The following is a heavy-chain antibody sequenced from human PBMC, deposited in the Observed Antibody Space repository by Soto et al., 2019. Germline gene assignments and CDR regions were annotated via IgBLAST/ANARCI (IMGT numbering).Heavy chain of an antibody. D-gene: IGHD2-15*01. CDR3: ARMVANYYGMDV. CDR2: SSSSYI. V-gene: IGHV3-21*01. J-gene: IGHJ6*02. Sequence: SSSSYIYYADSVKGRFTISRDSAKNSLYLQMNSLRAEDTAVYYCARMVANYYGMDVWGQGTTVTVSS.